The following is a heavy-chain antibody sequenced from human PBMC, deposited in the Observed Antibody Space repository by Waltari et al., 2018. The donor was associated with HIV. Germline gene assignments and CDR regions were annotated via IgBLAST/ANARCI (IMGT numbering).Heavy chain of an antibody. CDR1: GFPFSNYW. CDR2: INSDGSST. D-gene: IGHD6-13*01. CDR3: ARDLYSRNGDDY. J-gene: IGHJ4*02. Sequence: EVQLVESGGGLVQPGGSLRLSCAASGFPFSNYWMPWARHAPGKGLVWVSRINSDGSSTNYAGSVKGRFTVSRDNAKNTLYLQMNSLRAEDTAVYYCARDLYSRNGDDYWGQGTLVTVSS. V-gene: IGHV3-74*01.